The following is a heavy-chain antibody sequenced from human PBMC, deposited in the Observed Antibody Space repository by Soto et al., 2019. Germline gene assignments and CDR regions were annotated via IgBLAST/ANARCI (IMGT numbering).Heavy chain of an antibody. CDR1: GGSISSYY. CDR2: IYYSGST. Sequence: SETLSLTCTVSGGSISSYYWSWIRQPPGKGLEWIGYIYYSGSTNYNPSLKSRVTISVDTSKNQFSLKLSSVTAADTAVYCCAREQGYILDYWGQGTLVTVSS. J-gene: IGHJ4*02. CDR3: AREQGYILDY. V-gene: IGHV4-59*01. D-gene: IGHD3-16*02.